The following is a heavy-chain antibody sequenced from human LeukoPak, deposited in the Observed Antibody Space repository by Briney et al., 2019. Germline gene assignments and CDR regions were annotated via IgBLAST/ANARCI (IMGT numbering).Heavy chain of an antibody. V-gene: IGHV3-11*03. CDR2: ISSSSSYT. CDR3: ASFDHSGRSGVYFDY. CDR1: GFTFSDYY. Sequence: GESLRLSCAASGFTFSDYYMSSIRQAPGKGEEMVSYISSSSSYTNYADSVKGRFTISRDTAKNSLYLQMNSLRAEDTAVYYCASFDHSGRSGVYFDYWGQGTLVTVSS. J-gene: IGHJ4*02. D-gene: IGHD1-26*01.